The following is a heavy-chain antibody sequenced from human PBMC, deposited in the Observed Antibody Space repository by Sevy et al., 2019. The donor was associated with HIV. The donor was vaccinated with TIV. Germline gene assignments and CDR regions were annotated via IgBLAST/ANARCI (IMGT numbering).Heavy chain of an antibody. CDR3: ARPYDSSGSYDY. J-gene: IGHJ4*02. V-gene: IGHV1-69*13. D-gene: IGHD3-22*01. Sequence: ASVKVSCKASGGTFSGYAISWVRQAPGQGLEWMGGIIPIFGTANYAQKFQGRVTITADESTSTAYMELSSLRSEDTAVYYCARPYDSSGSYDYWGQGTLVTVSS. CDR1: GGTFSGYA. CDR2: IIPIFGTA.